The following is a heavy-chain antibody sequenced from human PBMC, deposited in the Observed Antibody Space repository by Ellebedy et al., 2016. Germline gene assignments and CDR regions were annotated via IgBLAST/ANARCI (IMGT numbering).Heavy chain of an antibody. Sequence: GESLKISXATSGFTFRNFFMSWVRQAPGKGLEWISVIYSGGSTYYADSVQGRFTISRDNSKNTLDLHMNSLRAEDTAVYYCARAEGITILRGVMIYGMDVWGHGTTVTVSS. CDR2: IYSGGST. CDR3: ARAEGITILRGVMIYGMDV. J-gene: IGHJ6*02. CDR1: GFTFRNFF. D-gene: IGHD3-10*01. V-gene: IGHV3-53*01.